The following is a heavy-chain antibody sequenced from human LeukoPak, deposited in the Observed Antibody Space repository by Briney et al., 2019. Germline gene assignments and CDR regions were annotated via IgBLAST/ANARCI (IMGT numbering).Heavy chain of an antibody. CDR1: GYTFTSYD. CDR3: ARVSSRASPMDV. J-gene: IGHJ6*04. V-gene: IGHV1-18*01. Sequence: ASVKVSCKASGYTFTSYDINWVRQATGQGLEWMGWMNPNSGNTNYAQKLQGRVTMTTDTSTSTAYMELRSLRSDDTAVYYCARVSSRASPMDVWGKGITVTVSS. D-gene: IGHD3-16*02. CDR2: MNPNSGNT.